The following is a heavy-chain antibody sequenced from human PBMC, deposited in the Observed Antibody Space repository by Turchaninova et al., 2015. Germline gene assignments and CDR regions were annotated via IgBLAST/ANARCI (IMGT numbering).Heavy chain of an antibody. CDR1: GFTFSNFS. Sequence: EVHLVESGGGLVKPGGSLGHSCAGSGFTFSNFSINWVRQAPGKGLEWVSSISSRSTYINYADSVKGRFTISRDNAKNSVFLQMNSLRAEDTAVYYCARETSGDAFDIWGQGTMVTVSP. D-gene: IGHD3-10*01. V-gene: IGHV3-21*01. CDR3: ARETSGDAFDI. J-gene: IGHJ3*02. CDR2: ISSRSTYI.